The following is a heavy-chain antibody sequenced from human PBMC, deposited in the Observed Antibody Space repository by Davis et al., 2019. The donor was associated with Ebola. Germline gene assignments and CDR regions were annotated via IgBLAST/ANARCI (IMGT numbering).Heavy chain of an antibody. CDR1: AGTFSSYA. CDR2: IIPILGIA. V-gene: IGHV1-69*04. CDR3: ARVVTMVGGVIYYYYGMDV. D-gene: IGHD3-10*01. J-gene: IGHJ6*02. Sequence: SVKVSCKASAGTFSSYAISWVRQAPGQGLEWMGRIIPILGIANYAQEFQGRLTMTRNTSISTAYMELSSLRSEDTAVYYCARVVTMVGGVIYYYYGMDVWGQGTTVTVSS.